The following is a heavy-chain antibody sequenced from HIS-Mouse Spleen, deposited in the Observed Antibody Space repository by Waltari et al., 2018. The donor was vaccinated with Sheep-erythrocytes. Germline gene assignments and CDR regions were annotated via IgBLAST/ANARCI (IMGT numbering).Heavy chain of an antibody. CDR3: VSTIFGVVTDFDY. V-gene: IGHV1-2*02. CDR2: TNPKSGGT. D-gene: IGHD3-3*01. J-gene: IGHJ4*02. CDR1: GYTFTGYY. Sequence: QVQLVQSGAEVKKPGASVKVSCKASGYTFTGYYMHWVRQAPGQGLEWVGWTNPKSGGTNYAQKCQGRVTMTRDTSISTAYMELSRLRSDDTAVYYCVSTIFGVVTDFDYWGQGTLVTVSS.